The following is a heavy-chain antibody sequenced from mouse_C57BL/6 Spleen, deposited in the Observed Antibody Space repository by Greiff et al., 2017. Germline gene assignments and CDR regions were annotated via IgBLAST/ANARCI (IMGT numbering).Heavy chain of an antibody. D-gene: IGHD3-2*02. Sequence: QVQLQQPGAELVKPGASVKMSCKASGYTFTSYWITWVKQRPGQGLEWIGDIYPGSGSTNYNEQFKSKATLTVATSSSTAYMQLSSLTSEDSAVYYCARADSSGYLDYWGQGTTLTVSS. CDR2: IYPGSGST. CDR1: GYTFTSYW. CDR3: ARADSSGYLDY. V-gene: IGHV1-55*01. J-gene: IGHJ2*01.